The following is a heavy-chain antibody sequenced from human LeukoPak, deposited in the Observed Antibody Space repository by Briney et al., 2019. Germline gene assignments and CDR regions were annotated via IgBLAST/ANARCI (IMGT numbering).Heavy chain of an antibody. V-gene: IGHV3-30*04. J-gene: IGHJ5*02. CDR2: ISYDGSNK. CDR1: GFTFSSYA. D-gene: IGHD3-22*01. Sequence: GGSLRLSCAASGFTFSSYAMHWVRQAPGKGLEWVAVISYDGSNKYYADSVKGRFTISRDNSKNTLYLQMNSLRAEDTAVYYCASYDYYDSSSYCPWGQGTLVTVSS. CDR3: ASYDYYDSSSYCP.